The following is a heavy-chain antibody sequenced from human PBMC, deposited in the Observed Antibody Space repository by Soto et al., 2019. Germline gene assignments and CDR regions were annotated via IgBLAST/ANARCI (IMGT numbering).Heavy chain of an antibody. Sequence: RSLTCSVSIESISRGAHYWNWIRQHPGKGLEWIGYIYYIGRTYYNPSLKSRVTISLDTSKNQFSLKLSSVTAADTAVYYCARSVFPWGQGTLVTVSS. CDR2: IYYIGRT. J-gene: IGHJ5*02. CDR1: IESISRGAHY. V-gene: IGHV4-31*03. CDR3: ARSVFP.